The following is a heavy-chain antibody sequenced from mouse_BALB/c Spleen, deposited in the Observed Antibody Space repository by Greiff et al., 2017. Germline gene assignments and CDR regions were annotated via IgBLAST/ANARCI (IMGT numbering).Heavy chain of an antibody. CDR1: GFNIKDTY. Sequence: VQLKESGAELVKPGASVKLSCTASGFNIKDTYMHWVKQRPEQGLEWIGRIDPANGNTKYDPKFQGKATITADTSSNTAYQQLSSLTSEDTAVYYCAPMITTTWFAYWGQGTLVTVSA. V-gene: IGHV14-3*02. J-gene: IGHJ3*01. CDR2: IDPANGNT. D-gene: IGHD2-4*01. CDR3: APMITTTWFAY.